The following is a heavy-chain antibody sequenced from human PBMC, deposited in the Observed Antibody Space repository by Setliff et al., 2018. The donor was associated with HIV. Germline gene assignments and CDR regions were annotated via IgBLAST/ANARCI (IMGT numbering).Heavy chain of an antibody. V-gene: IGHV3-21*01. D-gene: IGHD2-15*01. J-gene: IGHJ6*03. CDR2: ISSSSSYI. Sequence: GGSLRLSCAGSGFTFSNYVMNWVRLAPGKGLEWVSCISSSSSYIYYGDSVKGRFTISRDNAKNTLYLQMNNLRPEDTAVYYCARDRSYGGSPYFYYYMDVWGKGTTVTVSS. CDR1: GFTFSNYV. CDR3: ARDRSYGGSPYFYYYMDV.